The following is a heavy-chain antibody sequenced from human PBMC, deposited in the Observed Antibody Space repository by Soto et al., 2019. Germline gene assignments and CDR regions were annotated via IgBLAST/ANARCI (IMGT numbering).Heavy chain of an antibody. Sequence: GGSLRLSCAASGFTFTSCGMHWVRQAPGKGLEWVEVISSGGSNPQYLYSVKVRFTISKDNSKNTLFLQLNSLRPEDTAMYYCAKDWGACRGVMDXWGQGTLVTVSX. CDR2: ISSGGSNP. V-gene: IGHV3-30*18. J-gene: IGHJ4*02. CDR1: GFTFTSCG. D-gene: IGHD3-16*01. CDR3: AKDWGACRGVMDX.